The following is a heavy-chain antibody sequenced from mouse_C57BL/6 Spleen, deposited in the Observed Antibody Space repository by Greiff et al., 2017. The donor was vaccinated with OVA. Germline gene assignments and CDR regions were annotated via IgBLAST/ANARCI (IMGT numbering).Heavy chain of an antibody. Sequence: VQLQQPGAELVKPGASVKLSCKASGYTFTSYWMHWVKQRPGQGLEWIGMIHPNSGSTNYNEKFKSKATLTVDKSSSTAYMQLSSLTSEDSAVYYCARSLSSYDAMDYWGQGTSVTVSS. CDR1: GYTFTSYW. V-gene: IGHV1-64*01. D-gene: IGHD1-1*01. CDR3: ARSLSSYDAMDY. J-gene: IGHJ4*01. CDR2: IHPNSGST.